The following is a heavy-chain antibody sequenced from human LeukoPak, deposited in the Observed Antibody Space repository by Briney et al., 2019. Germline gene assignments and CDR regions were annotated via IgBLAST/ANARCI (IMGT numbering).Heavy chain of an antibody. CDR3: AKADSNGYGGVLRYFDY. CDR1: GFTFSSCA. Sequence: GGSLRLSCAASGFTFSSCAMSWVRQAPGKGLEWVSIISGSDYTTYYVDSVKGRFTISRDNSKNTLYLQMNSLRADDTAVYYCAKADSNGYGGVLRYFDYWGQGNLVTVSS. V-gene: IGHV3-23*01. D-gene: IGHD5-18*01. CDR2: ISGSDYTT. J-gene: IGHJ4*02.